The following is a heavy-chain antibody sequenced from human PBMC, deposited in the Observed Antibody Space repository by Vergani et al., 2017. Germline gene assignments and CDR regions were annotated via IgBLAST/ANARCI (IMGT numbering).Heavy chain of an antibody. J-gene: IGHJ6*02. D-gene: IGHD3-16*02. V-gene: IGHV4-39*01. Sequence: QLQLQESGPGLVKPSETLSLTCTVSGGSISSSSYYWGWIRQPPGKGLEWIGSIYYSGSTYYNPSLKSRVTISVDTSKNQFSLKLSSVTAADTAVYYCARLRLYDYVWGSYRYLNYYYYGMDVWGQGTTVTVSS. CDR2: IYYSGST. CDR1: GGSISSSSYY. CDR3: ARLRLYDYVWGSYRYLNYYYYGMDV.